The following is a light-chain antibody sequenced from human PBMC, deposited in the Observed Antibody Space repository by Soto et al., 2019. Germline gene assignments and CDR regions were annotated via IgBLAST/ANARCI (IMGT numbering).Light chain of an antibody. CDR2: EVS. J-gene: IGLJ1*01. CDR1: SSDVGGYNY. Sequence: QSLLNQPASVSGSPGQSITISCTGTSSDVGGYNYVSWYQQHPGKAPKLMIYEVSNRPSGVSNRFSGSKSGNTASLTISGLQAEDEADYYCSSYTSSYTYVFGTGTKVTVL. V-gene: IGLV2-14*01. CDR3: SSYTSSYTYV.